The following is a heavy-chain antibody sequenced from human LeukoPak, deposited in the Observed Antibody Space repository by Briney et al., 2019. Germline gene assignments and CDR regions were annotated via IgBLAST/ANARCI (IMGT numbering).Heavy chain of an antibody. Sequence: GGSLRLSCAASGFTFSSYGMSWVRQAPGKGLEWVSAISGSGGSTYYADSVKGRFTISRDNSKNTLYLQMNSLRAEDTAVYYCAKHGKQWLEYNWFDPWGQGTLVTVSS. V-gene: IGHV3-23*01. J-gene: IGHJ5*02. CDR2: ISGSGGST. CDR3: AKHGKQWLEYNWFDP. CDR1: GFTFSSYG. D-gene: IGHD6-19*01.